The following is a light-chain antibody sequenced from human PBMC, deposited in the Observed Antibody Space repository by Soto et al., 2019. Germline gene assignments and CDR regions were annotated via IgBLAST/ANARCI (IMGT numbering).Light chain of an antibody. J-gene: IGLJ2*01. CDR1: SSDVGDYNY. CDR3: SSYTSSSTLVV. CDR2: DVS. Sequence: QSALTQPASVSGSPGQSITISCTGTSSDVGDYNYVSWYQQHPGKAPQLMIYDVSNRPSGFSNRFSGSKSGSTASLTISGLQAEDEADYYCSSYTSSSTLVVFGGGTKLTVL. V-gene: IGLV2-14*03.